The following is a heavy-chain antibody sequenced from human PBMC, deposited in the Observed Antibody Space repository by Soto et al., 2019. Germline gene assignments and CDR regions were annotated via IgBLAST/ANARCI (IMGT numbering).Heavy chain of an antibody. CDR3: ARTGITMVRGVIFWFDP. V-gene: IGHV4-59*01. Sequence: SETLSLTCTVSGGSISSYYWSWIRQPPGKGLEWIGYIYYSGSTNYNPSLKSRVTISVDTSKNQFSLKLSSVTAADTSVYYCARTGITMVRGVIFWFDPWGQGTLVTVSS. CDR2: IYYSGST. D-gene: IGHD3-10*01. J-gene: IGHJ5*02. CDR1: GGSISSYY.